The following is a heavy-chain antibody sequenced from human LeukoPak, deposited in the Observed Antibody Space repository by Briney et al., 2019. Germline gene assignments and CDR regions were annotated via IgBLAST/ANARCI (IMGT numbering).Heavy chain of an antibody. J-gene: IGHJ3*02. V-gene: IGHV3-9*03. CDR3: AKSLDFGVVNFLGAFDI. CDR1: GFTFDEYA. Sequence: GRSLRLSCAASGFTFDEYAMQWVRQAPGKGLEWVPGISWNSGSKGYADSVKGRFTISRDNAKNSLYLEMNSLRAEDMALYYCAKSLDFGVVNFLGAFDIWGQGTMVTVSA. D-gene: IGHD3-3*01. CDR2: ISWNSGSK.